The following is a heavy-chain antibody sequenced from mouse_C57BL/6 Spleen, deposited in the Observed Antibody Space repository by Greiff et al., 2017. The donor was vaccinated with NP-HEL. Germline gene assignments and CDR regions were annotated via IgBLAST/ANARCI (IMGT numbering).Heavy chain of an antibody. CDR3: AREGYGNYGAY. Sequence: EVKVVESGGGLVKPGGSLKLSCAASGFTFSSYAMSWVRQTPEKRLEWVATISDGGSYTYYPDNVKGRFTISRDNAKNNLYLQMSHLKSEDTAMYYCAREGYGNYGAYWGQGTLVTVSA. D-gene: IGHD2-1*01. CDR2: ISDGGSYT. J-gene: IGHJ3*01. CDR1: GFTFSSYA. V-gene: IGHV5-4*01.